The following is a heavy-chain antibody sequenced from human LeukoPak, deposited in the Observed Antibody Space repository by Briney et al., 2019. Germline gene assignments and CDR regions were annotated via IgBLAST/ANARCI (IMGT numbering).Heavy chain of an antibody. CDR3: AKGSGINTHFDY. J-gene: IGHJ4*02. CDR2: ISGSGDST. Sequence: GGSLRLSCAASGFTFSSYAMSWVRQAPGKGLEWVSGISGSGDSTFYADSVKGRFAISRDNSKNTLYLQMNSLRAEDTALYYCAKGSGINTHFDYWGQGTLVTVSS. D-gene: IGHD3-10*01. V-gene: IGHV3-23*01. CDR1: GFTFSSYA.